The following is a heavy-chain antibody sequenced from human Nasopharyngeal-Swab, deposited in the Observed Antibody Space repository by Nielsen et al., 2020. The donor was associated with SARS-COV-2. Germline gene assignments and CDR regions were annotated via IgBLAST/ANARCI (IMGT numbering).Heavy chain of an antibody. V-gene: IGHV1-46*01. CDR2: INHGSGNT. J-gene: IGHJ3*02. CDR1: GYTFTNYY. D-gene: IGHD6-13*01. Sequence: ASVKVSCKASGYTFTNYYIHWLRQAPGQGLEWMGIINHGSGNTGYAQKFQGRVTMTRDTSTSTVYMELSILTSEDTAVYYCARELYSNKWGKAFDIWGHGTVVTVSS. CDR3: ARELYSNKWGKAFDI.